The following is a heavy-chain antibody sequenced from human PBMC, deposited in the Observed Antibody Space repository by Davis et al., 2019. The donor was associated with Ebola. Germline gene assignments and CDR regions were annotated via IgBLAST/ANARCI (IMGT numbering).Heavy chain of an antibody. D-gene: IGHD4-17*01. CDR1: GFTFSSYE. CDR2: ISSSGSTI. CDR3: AREDGALAFDI. V-gene: IGHV3-48*03. J-gene: IGHJ3*02. Sequence: PGGSLRLSCAASGFTFSSYEMNWVRQAPGKGLEWVSYISSSGSTIYYADSVKGRFTISRDNAKNSLYLQMNSLRAEDTAVYYCAREDGALAFDIWGQGTMVTVSS.